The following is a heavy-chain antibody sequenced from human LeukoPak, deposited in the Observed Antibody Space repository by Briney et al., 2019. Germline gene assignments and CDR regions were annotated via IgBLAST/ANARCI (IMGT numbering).Heavy chain of an antibody. CDR2: ISSNGGST. J-gene: IGHJ4*02. CDR1: GFTFISYA. V-gene: IGHV3-64*01. D-gene: IGHD5-18*01. Sequence: GGSLRLSCAAPGFTFISYAMDWVRQAPGKGLEYVSGISSNGGSTYYASSVKGRFTISRDNSKTTLDLQMGSLRAEDMAVYYCVRRRGYSYDYWGQGTLVSVSS. CDR3: VRRRGYSYDY.